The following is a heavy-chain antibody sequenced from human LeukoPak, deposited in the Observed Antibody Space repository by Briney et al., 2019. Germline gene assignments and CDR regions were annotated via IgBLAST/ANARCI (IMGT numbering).Heavy chain of an antibody. CDR2: IYSGGST. CDR3: AELGITMIGGV. D-gene: IGHD3-10*02. CDR1: GFTFSNYG. V-gene: IGHV3-23*03. Sequence: GGTLRLSCAASGFTFSNYGMSWVRQAPGKGLEWVSVIYSGGSTYYADSVKGRFTISRDNAKNSLYLQMNSLRAEDTAVYYCAELGITMIGGVWGKGTTVTISS. J-gene: IGHJ6*04.